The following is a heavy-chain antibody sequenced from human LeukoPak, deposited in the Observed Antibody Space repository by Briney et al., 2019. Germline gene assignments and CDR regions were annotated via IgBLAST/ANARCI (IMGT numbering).Heavy chain of an antibody. D-gene: IGHD3-10*01. Sequence: SETLSLTCTVSGGSISSGSYYWSWIRQPAGKGLEWIGRIYTSGSTNYNPSLKSRVTISVDTSKNQFSLKLSSVTAADTAVYYCARSPRGIWFGELNWFDPWGQGTLVTVSS. V-gene: IGHV4-61*02. CDR2: IYTSGST. J-gene: IGHJ5*02. CDR1: GGSISSGSYY. CDR3: ARSPRGIWFGELNWFDP.